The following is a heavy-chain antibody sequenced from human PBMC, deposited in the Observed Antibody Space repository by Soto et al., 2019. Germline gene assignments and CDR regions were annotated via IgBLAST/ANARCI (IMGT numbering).Heavy chain of an antibody. CDR2: ISGYTGNT. J-gene: IGHJ5*02. CDR3: ARVQVATGASCFDP. Sequence: QVQLVQSGGEVKKPGASVKVSCKASGYAFANYGITWVRQAPGQGLEYMGWISGYTGNTNYEQKFQGRVTMTTDTATSTVYMELRSIRSDDTAVSYCARVQVATGASCFDPWGQGTLVTVSS. V-gene: IGHV1-18*04. CDR1: GYAFANYG. D-gene: IGHD3-16*01.